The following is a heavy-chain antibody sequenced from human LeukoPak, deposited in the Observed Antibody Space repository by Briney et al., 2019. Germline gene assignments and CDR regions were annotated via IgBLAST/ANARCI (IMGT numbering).Heavy chain of an antibody. Sequence: SETLSLTCAVYGGSFSGYFWNWIRQPPGKGLEWIGEINHSGSTNYNPSLKSRVTISVDTSKNQFSLKLSSVTAVDTAVYYCARYYSNYLFDYWGQGTLVTVSS. CDR1: GGSFSGYF. CDR2: INHSGST. D-gene: IGHD4-11*01. V-gene: IGHV4-34*01. CDR3: ARYYSNYLFDY. J-gene: IGHJ4*02.